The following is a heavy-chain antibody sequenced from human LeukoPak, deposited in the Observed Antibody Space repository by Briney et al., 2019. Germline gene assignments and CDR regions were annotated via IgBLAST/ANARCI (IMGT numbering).Heavy chain of an antibody. D-gene: IGHD3-10*01. CDR1: GFTFTNYD. CDR2: MNPRNGNT. Sequence: ASVKVSCKASGFTFTNYDINWVRRATGQGLEWIGWMNPRNGNTGYAQKFQGRVTMTRDTSISTAYIELRSLRSEDTAVYYCVRDGEGVAISVNYWFDPWGQGTLVTVSS. J-gene: IGHJ5*02. V-gene: IGHV1-8*01. CDR3: VRDGEGVAISVNYWFDP.